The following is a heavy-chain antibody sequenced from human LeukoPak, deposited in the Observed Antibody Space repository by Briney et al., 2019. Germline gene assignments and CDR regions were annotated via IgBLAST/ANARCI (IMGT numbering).Heavy chain of an antibody. Sequence: ASVKVSCKASGYTFTSYYMHWVRQAPGQGLEWMGWISAYNGNTNYAQKLQGRVTMTTDTSTSTAYMELRSLRSDDTAVYYCAREIVGDVNWFDPWGQGTLVTVSS. CDR2: ISAYNGNT. CDR3: AREIVGDVNWFDP. J-gene: IGHJ5*02. CDR1: GYTFTSYY. V-gene: IGHV1-18*04. D-gene: IGHD1-26*01.